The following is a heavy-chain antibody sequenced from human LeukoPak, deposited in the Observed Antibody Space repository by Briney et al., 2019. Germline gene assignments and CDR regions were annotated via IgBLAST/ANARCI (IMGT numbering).Heavy chain of an antibody. CDR3: ARGGTTVTPGLLWFDP. Sequence: SETLSLTCSVAGGSISSHYWSWIRQPPGKGLEWIGYIYYSGSTKYNPSLKSRVTISVDTSKNQFSLKLSSVTAADTAVYYCARGGTTVTPGLLWFDPWGQGTLVTVSS. J-gene: IGHJ5*02. CDR2: IYYSGST. D-gene: IGHD4-17*01. V-gene: IGHV4-59*11. CDR1: GGSISSHY.